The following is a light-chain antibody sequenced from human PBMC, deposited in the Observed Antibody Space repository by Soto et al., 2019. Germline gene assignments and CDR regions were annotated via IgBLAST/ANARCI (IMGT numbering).Light chain of an antibody. V-gene: IGKV3-15*01. CDR1: QSVVSIY. CDR3: QHYNNWPPWT. CDR2: GAS. J-gene: IGKJ1*01. Sequence: EIVLTQSPATLSLSPGERATLSCRASQSVVSIYLAWYQHKPGQAPRLLIYGASIRATGIPARFSGSGSGTEFTLTISTLQSEDFAIYYCQHYNNWPPWTFGQGTKV.